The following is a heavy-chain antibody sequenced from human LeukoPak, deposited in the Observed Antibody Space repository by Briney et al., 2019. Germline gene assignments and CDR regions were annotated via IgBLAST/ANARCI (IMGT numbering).Heavy chain of an antibody. CDR3: ARGGILYGMDV. CDR2: ISGSGGNT. J-gene: IGHJ6*02. V-gene: IGHV3-23*01. D-gene: IGHD6-13*01. CDR1: GFTFSSYV. Sequence: GGSLRLSCATSGFTFSSYVMSWVRQAPGKGLEWVSAISGSGGNTYYADSVKGRFTISRDNSKNTLYLQMNSLRAEDTAAYYCARGGILYGMDVWGQGTTVTVSS.